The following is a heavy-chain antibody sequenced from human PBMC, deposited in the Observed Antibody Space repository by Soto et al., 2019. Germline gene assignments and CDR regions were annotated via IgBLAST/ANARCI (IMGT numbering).Heavy chain of an antibody. V-gene: IGHV4-31*03. CDR2: IYYSGTT. CDR3: AIGFDRGKFYACES. J-gene: IGHJ4*02. Sequence: QVQLQESGPGLVKPSQTLSLTCTVSGDSIMRDSYYWNWIRQHPGKGLAWIGYIYYSGTTAYNPSPNNRFTICPTTFKIHLSLNLSSVIAADTSVYYCAIGFDRGKFYACESWGQGTQVTVSS. CDR1: GDSIMRDSYY. D-gene: IGHD2-2*01.